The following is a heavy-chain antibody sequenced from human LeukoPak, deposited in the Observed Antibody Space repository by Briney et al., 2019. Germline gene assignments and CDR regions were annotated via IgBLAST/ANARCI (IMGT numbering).Heavy chain of an antibody. CDR1: GGSISSSSYY. Sequence: PSETLSLTCTVSGGSISSSSYYWGWIRQPPGKGLEWIGSIYYSGSTNYNPSLKSRVTISVDTSKNQVSLNLRSVTAADTAVYYCARDTLSNFQGYYYYFMDVWGKGTTVTVSS. CDR3: ARDTLSNFQGYYYYFMDV. V-gene: IGHV4-39*07. J-gene: IGHJ6*03. D-gene: IGHD4-11*01. CDR2: IYYSGST.